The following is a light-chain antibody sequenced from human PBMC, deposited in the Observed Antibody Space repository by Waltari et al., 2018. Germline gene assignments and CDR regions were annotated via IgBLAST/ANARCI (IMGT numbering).Light chain of an antibody. CDR1: SSDVGGYPY. V-gene: IGLV2-11*01. Sequence: QSALTQPRSVSGSPGQSVTISCTGTSSDVGGYPYVSWYQHHPGKAPKLIIYDVTKRPSGVPDRFSASKSDNTASLTISGLQAEDEADYYCCSYAGSITFWVFGGGTKLTVL. CDR2: DVT. J-gene: IGLJ3*02. CDR3: CSYAGSITFWV.